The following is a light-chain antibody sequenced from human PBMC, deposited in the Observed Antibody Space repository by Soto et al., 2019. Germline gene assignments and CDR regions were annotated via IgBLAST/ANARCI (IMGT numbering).Light chain of an antibody. V-gene: IGKV1-39*01. J-gene: IGKJ2*01. CDR3: QQSYSTPYT. Sequence: DIQMTQSPSSLSASIGDRVTISCRASQNVATYLNWYQRKPGKAPKLLIYLASTLQSGVPSRFSGSGSGTDFTLTISSLQPEDVAAYFCQQSYSTPYTFGRGTKLEIK. CDR2: LAS. CDR1: QNVATY.